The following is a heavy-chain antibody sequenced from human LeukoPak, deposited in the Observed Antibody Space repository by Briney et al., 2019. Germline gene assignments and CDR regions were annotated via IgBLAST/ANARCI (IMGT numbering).Heavy chain of an antibody. D-gene: IGHD1-26*01. CDR3: ARDTYSGSSYYYYYYMDV. V-gene: IGHV3-23*01. CDR2: ISGSGGTI. Sequence: GGPLRLSCAASGFIFSTYAMSWVRQAPGKGLEWVSVISGSGGTIYYADSVKGRFTISRDNAKNSLYLQMNSLRAEDTALYHCARDTYSGSSYYYYYYMDVWGKGTTVTVSS. J-gene: IGHJ6*03. CDR1: GFIFSTYA.